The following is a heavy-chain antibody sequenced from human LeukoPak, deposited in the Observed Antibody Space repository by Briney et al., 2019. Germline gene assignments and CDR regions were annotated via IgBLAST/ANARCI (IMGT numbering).Heavy chain of an antibody. CDR3: TRGPPRDRGRYFDL. Sequence: PGGSLRLSCAASGFTFSNSVLYWVRQAPGKGLEFVSGVSHNDDTTYYANSVKGRFTISRDISKKTLYLQMGSLRPEDMAVYYCTRGPPRDRGRYFDLWGRGTLVTVSS. V-gene: IGHV3-64*01. CDR1: GFTFSNSV. J-gene: IGHJ2*01. D-gene: IGHD3-10*01. CDR2: VSHNDDTT.